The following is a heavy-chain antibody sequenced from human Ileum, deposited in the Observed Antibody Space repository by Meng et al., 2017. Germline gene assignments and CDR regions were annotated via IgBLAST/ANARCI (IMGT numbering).Heavy chain of an antibody. CDR2: IKQDGSEE. D-gene: IGHD6-19*01. J-gene: IGHJ4*02. Sequence: GSSLKISCAASGFTFSNSWMSWVRQAPGRGLEWVANIKQDGSEEYYVDSVKGRFTISRDNAKKSLFLQMNSLRAGDTAVYYCATRPPSSDDVGVFDYWGQGTLVTVSS. CDR1: GFTFSNSW. V-gene: IGHV3-7*01. CDR3: ATRPPSSDDVGVFDY.